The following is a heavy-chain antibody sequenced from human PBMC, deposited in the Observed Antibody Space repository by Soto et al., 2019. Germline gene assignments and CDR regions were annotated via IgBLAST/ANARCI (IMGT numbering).Heavy chain of an antibody. CDR3: ARDPLDYYFDY. CDR1: GGSISSGGYS. Sequence: PSETLSLTCAVSGGSISSGGYSWSWIRQPPGKGLEWIGYIYHSGSTYYNPSLKSRVTISVDRSKNQFSLKLSSVTAADTAVYYCARDPLDYYFDYWGQGTLVTVSS. D-gene: IGHD3-16*02. V-gene: IGHV4-30-2*01. J-gene: IGHJ4*02. CDR2: IYHSGST.